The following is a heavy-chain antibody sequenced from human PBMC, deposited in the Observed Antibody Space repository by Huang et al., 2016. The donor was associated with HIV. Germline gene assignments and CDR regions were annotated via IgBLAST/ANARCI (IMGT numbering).Heavy chain of an antibody. CDR3: ARAKDTWDAYDI. Sequence: QVQLVESGGGVVQPGRYLRLSCAASGFPFNNHAMHWVRQVPGKGLDWVAVITNDGSNNYYADSVKGRFTISRDSSKSTLFLHMTSLRTEDTAVYYCARAKDTWDAYDIWGQGTMVNVSS. J-gene: IGHJ3*02. CDR1: GFPFNNHA. V-gene: IGHV3-30-3*01. CDR2: ITNDGSNN. D-gene: IGHD5-18*01.